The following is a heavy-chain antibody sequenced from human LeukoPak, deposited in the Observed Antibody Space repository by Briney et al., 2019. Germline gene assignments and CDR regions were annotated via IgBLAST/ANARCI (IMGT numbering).Heavy chain of an antibody. J-gene: IGHJ4*02. Sequence: PGGCLRLSCAASRFTFSNYAMNWVRQAPGRGLEWVSGISGTGDNTYYADSVKGRFTISRDNSKSTLYLQMNSLRVEDTAIYYCARGYYDILTGLGYWSQGTLVTVSS. CDR2: ISGTGDNT. D-gene: IGHD3-9*01. V-gene: IGHV3-23*01. CDR1: RFTFSNYA. CDR3: ARGYYDILTGLGY.